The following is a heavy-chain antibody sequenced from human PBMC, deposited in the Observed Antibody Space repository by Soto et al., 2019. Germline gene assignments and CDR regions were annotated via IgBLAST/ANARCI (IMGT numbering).Heavy chain of an antibody. CDR1: GGTFSSYA. CDR2: IIPIFGTA. Sequence: SVKVSCKASGGTFSSYAISWVRQAPGQGLEWMGGIIPIFGTANYAQKFQGRVTITADESTSTAYMELSSLRSEDTAVYYCARDLGYSGYDGYGMDVWGQGTTVTVSS. CDR3: ARDLGYSGYDGYGMDV. D-gene: IGHD5-12*01. J-gene: IGHJ6*02. V-gene: IGHV1-69*13.